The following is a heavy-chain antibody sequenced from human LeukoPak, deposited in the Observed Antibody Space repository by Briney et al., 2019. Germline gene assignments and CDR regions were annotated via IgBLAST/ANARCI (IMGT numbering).Heavy chain of an antibody. D-gene: IGHD3-22*01. J-gene: IGHJ3*02. CDR2: IYSGGST. CDR3: ARDHHRRLYDSQARDTFDI. CDR1: GFTVSSNY. V-gene: IGHV3-53*01. Sequence: PGGSLRLSCAASGFTVSSNYMSWVRQAPGKGLEWVSVIYSGGSTYYADSVKGRFTISRDNSKNTLYLQMNSLRAEDTAVYYCARDHHRRLYDSQARDTFDIWGQGTMVTVS.